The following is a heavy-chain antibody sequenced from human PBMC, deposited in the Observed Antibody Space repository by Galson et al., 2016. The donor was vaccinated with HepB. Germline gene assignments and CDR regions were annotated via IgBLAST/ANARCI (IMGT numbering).Heavy chain of an antibody. J-gene: IGHJ6*04. Sequence: SVKVSCKVSGNSLAELFIHWVRLAPGKGLEWMGGFDPEDGETTYAQKFQGRVSMTEDTSTDTGYMELSSLRYDDTAVYYCATVGSYTTSSPYYCYYFGMDVWGKGTTVTVSS. CDR3: ATVGSYTTSSPYYCYYFGMDV. CDR2: FDPEDGET. V-gene: IGHV1-24*01. CDR1: GNSLAELF. D-gene: IGHD3-10*01.